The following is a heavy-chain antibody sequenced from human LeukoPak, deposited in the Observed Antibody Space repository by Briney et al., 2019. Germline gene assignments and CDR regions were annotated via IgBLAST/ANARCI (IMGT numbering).Heavy chain of an antibody. Sequence: SVKVSCKASGGTFSSYAISWVRQAPGQGLEWMGRIIPILGIANYAQKFQGRVTITADKSTSTAYMELSSLRSEDTAVYYCASGGVGATGLVDYWGQGTLVTVSS. V-gene: IGHV1-69*04. J-gene: IGHJ4*02. CDR2: IIPILGIA. CDR3: ASGGVGATGLVDY. D-gene: IGHD1-26*01. CDR1: GGTFSSYA.